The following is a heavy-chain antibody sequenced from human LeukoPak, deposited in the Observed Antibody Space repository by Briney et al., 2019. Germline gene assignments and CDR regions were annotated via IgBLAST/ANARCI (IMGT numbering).Heavy chain of an antibody. Sequence: ASVKVSCKASGYTFTGYYMHWVRQAPGQGLEWMGWINPNSGGTNYAQKLQGRVTMTTDTSTSTAYMELRSLRSDDTAVYYCARTSWELNWFDPWGQGTLVTVSS. D-gene: IGHD1-26*01. V-gene: IGHV1-2*02. CDR1: GYTFTGYY. J-gene: IGHJ5*02. CDR3: ARTSWELNWFDP. CDR2: INPNSGGT.